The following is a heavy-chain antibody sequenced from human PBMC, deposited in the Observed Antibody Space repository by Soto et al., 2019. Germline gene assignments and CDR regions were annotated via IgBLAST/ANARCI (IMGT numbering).Heavy chain of an antibody. D-gene: IGHD2-8*02. CDR2: TNPSGGST. Sequence: VASVKVSCKASGYTFTSYYIHWVRQAPGQGLEWMGITNPSGGSTTYAQRFQGRVTMTRDTSTSTVYMELSSLRSEDTAVYYCARDIVLAPDERGSYYHGMDVWGQGTPVTVYS. CDR1: GYTFTSYY. CDR3: ARDIVLAPDERGSYYHGMDV. V-gene: IGHV1-46*01. J-gene: IGHJ6*02.